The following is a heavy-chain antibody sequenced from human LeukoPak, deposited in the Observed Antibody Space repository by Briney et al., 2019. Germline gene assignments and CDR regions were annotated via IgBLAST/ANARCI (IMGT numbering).Heavy chain of an antibody. CDR3: ARQRATSDLDY. CDR1: GYSFTNYW. J-gene: IGHJ4*02. CDR2: VDPSDSYT. V-gene: IGHV5-10-1*01. Sequence: GESLKISCQGSGYSFTNYWISWVRQMPGKGLEWMGRVDPSDSYTNYSPSFQGHVTISVDKSITTAYLQWSSLEASDTAMYFCARQRATSDLDYWGQGTLVTVPS. D-gene: IGHD5-24*01.